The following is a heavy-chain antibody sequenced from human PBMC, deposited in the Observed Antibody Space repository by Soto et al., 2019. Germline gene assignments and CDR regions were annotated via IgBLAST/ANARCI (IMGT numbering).Heavy chain of an antibody. Sequence: GGSLRLSCAASGFTVSSNYMSWVRQAPGKGLEWVSVIYSGGSTYYADSVKGRFTISRDNSKNTLYLQMNSLRAEDTAVYYCARRAKYSRVTRQVYYYYYYMDVWGKGTTFTVSS. CDR1: GFTVSSNY. CDR2: IYSGGST. CDR3: ARRAKYSRVTRQVYYYYYYMDV. V-gene: IGHV3-66*04. J-gene: IGHJ6*03. D-gene: IGHD2-21*01.